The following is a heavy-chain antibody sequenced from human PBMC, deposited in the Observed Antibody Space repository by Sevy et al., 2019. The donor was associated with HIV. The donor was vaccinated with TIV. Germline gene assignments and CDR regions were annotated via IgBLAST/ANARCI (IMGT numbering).Heavy chain of an antibody. CDR1: DGSFSGYY. CDR2: INESGIT. D-gene: IGHD2-2*01. J-gene: IGHJ5*02. CDR3: ARSPPVVVVPGAPSWFDP. Sequence: KHWQTLSLTCAVHDGSFSGYYWNWIRQLPGKGLEWIGEINESGITYYNPSLKSRVTISVDTSKKQFSLKLNSVTAVDSAVYFCARSPPVVVVPGAPSWFDPWGQGTLVTVSS. V-gene: IGHV4-34*01.